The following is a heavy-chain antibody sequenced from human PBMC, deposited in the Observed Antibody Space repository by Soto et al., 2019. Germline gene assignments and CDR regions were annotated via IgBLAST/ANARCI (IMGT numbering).Heavy chain of an antibody. D-gene: IGHD4-17*01. J-gene: IGHJ4*02. V-gene: IGHV4-31*03. CDR2: IYYSGST. CDR3: ARGLVTTSWYYFDY. CDR1: GGSISSGGYY. Sequence: TLSLTCTVSGGSISSGGYYWSWIREHPGKGLEWIGYIYYSGSTYYNPSLKSRVTISVDTSKNQFSLKPSSVTAADTAVYYCARGLVTTSWYYFDYWGQGTLVTVSS.